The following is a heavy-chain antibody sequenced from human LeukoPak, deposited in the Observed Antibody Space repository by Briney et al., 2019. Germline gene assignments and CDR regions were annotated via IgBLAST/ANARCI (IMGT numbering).Heavy chain of an antibody. CDR1: GGSISSGDYY. D-gene: IGHD1-26*01. J-gene: IGHJ4*02. Sequence: PSETLSLTCTVSGGSISSGDYYWGWIRQPPGTGLEWIGYIYYSGSTYYNPSLKSRVTISVDTSKNQFSLKLSSVTAADTAVYYCARSTSGSYGYWGQGTLVTVSS. CDR3: ARSTSGSYGY. V-gene: IGHV4-30-4*01. CDR2: IYYSGST.